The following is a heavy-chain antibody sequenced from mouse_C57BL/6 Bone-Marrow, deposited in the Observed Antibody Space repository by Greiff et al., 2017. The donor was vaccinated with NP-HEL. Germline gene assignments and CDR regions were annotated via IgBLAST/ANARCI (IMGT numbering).Heavy chain of an antibody. V-gene: IGHV1-64*01. J-gene: IGHJ4*01. CDR1: GYTFTSYW. CDR3: ARPNWDGGAMDY. Sequence: QVQLQQPGAELVKPGASVKLSCKASGYTFTSYWMHWVKQRPGQGLEWIGMIHPNSGSTNYNEKFKSKATLTVDKSSSTAYMQLSSLTSEDSAVYYCARPNWDGGAMDYWGQGTSVTVSS. D-gene: IGHD4-1*01. CDR2: IHPNSGST.